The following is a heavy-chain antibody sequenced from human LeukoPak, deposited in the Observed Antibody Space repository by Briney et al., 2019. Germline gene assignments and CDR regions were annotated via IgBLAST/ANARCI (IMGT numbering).Heavy chain of an antibody. CDR1: GFSLSGYW. CDR2: NNGDGSTT. CDR3: ARDPRNVGLAP. V-gene: IGHV3-74*01. J-gene: IGHJ5*02. D-gene: IGHD2-15*01. Sequence: PGGSLRLSCAASGFSLSGYWMYWVRQAPGKGLMYISRNNGDGSTTNYADVVKGRFTMSRDNVKNTLYLQMNSLRVEDTAVYYCARDPRNVGLAPWGQGTLVTVSS.